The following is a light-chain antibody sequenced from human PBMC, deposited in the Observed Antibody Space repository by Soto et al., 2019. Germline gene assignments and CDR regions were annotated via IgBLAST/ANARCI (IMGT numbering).Light chain of an antibody. CDR3: QQYGSSGT. V-gene: IGKV3-20*01. Sequence: ESVLTQSPATVSLSPGERATLSCRASQSVSNNYLAWYQQKPGQAPRLLIYGASNRATGIPDRFSGSGSGTDFTLTISRLEPEDFAVYYCQQYGSSGTFGQGTKVDIK. CDR2: GAS. CDR1: QSVSNNY. J-gene: IGKJ1*01.